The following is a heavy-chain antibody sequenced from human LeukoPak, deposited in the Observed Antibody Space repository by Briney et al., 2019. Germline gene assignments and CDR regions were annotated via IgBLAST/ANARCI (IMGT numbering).Heavy chain of an antibody. CDR2: IYYSGTT. J-gene: IGHJ4*02. V-gene: IGHV4-59*04. CDR3: ARRPSIAAAGGAFDY. Sequence: SSETLSLTCTVSGGSISSYYWSWVRQPPGKGLEWIGTIYYSGTTYYNPSLKSRVTMSVDTSKNQFSLNLSSVTAADTAVYYCARRPSIAAAGGAFDYWGQGTLVTVSS. D-gene: IGHD6-13*01. CDR1: GGSISSYY.